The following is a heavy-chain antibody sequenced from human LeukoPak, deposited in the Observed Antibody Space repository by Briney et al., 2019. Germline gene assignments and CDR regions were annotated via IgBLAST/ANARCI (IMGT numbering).Heavy chain of an antibody. V-gene: IGHV1-24*01. D-gene: IGHD1-14*01. Sequence: ASVKVSCKVSGYTLTELSMHWVRQAPGKGLEWMGGFDPEDGETIYAQKLQGRVTMTEDTSTDTAYMELSSLRSEDTAVYYCASYKGVSYYYYGMDVWGQGTTVTVSS. CDR2: FDPEDGET. CDR1: GYTLTELS. J-gene: IGHJ6*02. CDR3: ASYKGVSYYYYGMDV.